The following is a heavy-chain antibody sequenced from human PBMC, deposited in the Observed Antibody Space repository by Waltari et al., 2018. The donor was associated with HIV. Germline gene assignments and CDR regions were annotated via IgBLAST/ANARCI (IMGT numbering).Heavy chain of an antibody. CDR1: GFTFDDYA. Sequence: EVQLVESVGGLVQPGRSLRLSCAASGFTFDDYAMHWVRQAPGKGLEWVSGISWNSGSIGYADSVKGRFTISRDNAKNSLYLQMNSLRAEDTALYYCAKGSLGGRYSYGYFDYWGQGTLVTVSS. CDR3: AKGSLGGRYSYGYFDY. CDR2: ISWNSGSI. D-gene: IGHD5-18*01. V-gene: IGHV3-9*01. J-gene: IGHJ4*02.